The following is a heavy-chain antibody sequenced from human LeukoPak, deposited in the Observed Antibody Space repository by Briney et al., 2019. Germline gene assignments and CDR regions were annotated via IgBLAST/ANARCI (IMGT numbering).Heavy chain of an antibody. D-gene: IGHD4-17*01. Sequence: GGSLRLSGAASGFTFSSYAMHWVRQAPGKGLEWVAVISYDGSNKYYADSVKGRFTISRDNSKNTLYLQMNSLRAEDTAVYYCARHYSDLDYWGQGTLVTVSS. CDR1: GFTFSSYA. CDR2: ISYDGSNK. CDR3: ARHYSDLDY. V-gene: IGHV3-30-3*01. J-gene: IGHJ4*02.